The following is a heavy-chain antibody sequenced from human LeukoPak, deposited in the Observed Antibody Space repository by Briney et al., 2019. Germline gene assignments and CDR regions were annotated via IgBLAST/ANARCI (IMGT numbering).Heavy chain of an antibody. CDR1: GFTFSSYA. J-gene: IGHJ4*02. CDR2: TSGSGGST. V-gene: IGHV3-23*01. D-gene: IGHD6-13*01. Sequence: PGGSLRLSCAASGFTFSSYAMNWVRQAPGKGLECVSTTSGSGGSTYYADSVKGRFTISRDNAKNTLYLQMNTLRVEDTAVYYCARGSWSAADTNIDYWGQGTLVTVSS. CDR3: ARGSWSAADTNIDY.